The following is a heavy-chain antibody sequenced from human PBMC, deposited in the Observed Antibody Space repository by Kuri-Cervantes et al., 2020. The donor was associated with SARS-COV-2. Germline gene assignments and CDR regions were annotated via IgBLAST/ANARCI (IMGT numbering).Heavy chain of an antibody. J-gene: IGHJ4*02. Sequence: ASVKVSCKASGYTFTSYAMHWVRQAPGQRLEWMGWINAGNGNTKYSQKFQGRVTITRDTSASTACMELSSLRSENTAVYYCARVPDYYDSSGYGLMEYYFDYWGQGTLVTVSS. CDR1: GYTFTSYA. CDR2: INAGNGNT. CDR3: ARVPDYYDSSGYGLMEYYFDY. D-gene: IGHD3-22*01. V-gene: IGHV1-3*01.